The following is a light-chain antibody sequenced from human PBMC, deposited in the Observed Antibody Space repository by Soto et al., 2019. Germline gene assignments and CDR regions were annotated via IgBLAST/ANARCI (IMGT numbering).Light chain of an antibody. CDR3: ISYTSTRVF. Sequence: QSVLTQPASVSGSPGQSITISCTGTSSDVGGYNYVSWYQQHPGKAPKLMIYDVSNRPSGVSNRFSGSKSGNTDSLTISGLQAEDEADYYCISYTSTRVFFGTGTKVTVL. J-gene: IGLJ1*01. CDR2: DVS. CDR1: SSDVGGYNY. V-gene: IGLV2-14*01.